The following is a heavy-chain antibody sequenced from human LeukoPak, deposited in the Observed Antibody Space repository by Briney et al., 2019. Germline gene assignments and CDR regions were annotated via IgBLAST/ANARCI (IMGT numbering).Heavy chain of an antibody. CDR1: GGTFSSYA. D-gene: IGHD1-26*01. Sequence: ASVKVSCKAYGGTFSSYAIRWVRKAPGQGLEWMGRIIPIFGTANYAQKFQGRVTITTDESTSTAYMELSSLRSEDTAVYYCARYIVGAYFDYWGQGTLVTVSS. CDR3: ARYIVGAYFDY. V-gene: IGHV1-69*05. CDR2: IIPIFGTA. J-gene: IGHJ4*02.